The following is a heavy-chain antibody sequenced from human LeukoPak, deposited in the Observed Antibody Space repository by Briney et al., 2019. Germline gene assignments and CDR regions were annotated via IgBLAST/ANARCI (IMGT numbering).Heavy chain of an antibody. CDR2: IWYDGRNK. J-gene: IGHJ3*02. CDR1: GFTFSNHW. V-gene: IGHV3-33*08. D-gene: IGHD3-16*02. Sequence: PGGSLRLSCAPSGFTFSNHWMSWVRQAPGKGLEWVAVIWYDGRNKFYADSLKGRFTISRDNSKNTLYLQMNSLRAEDTAVYYCARVNRGDAFDIWGQGTLVTVSS. CDR3: ARVNRGDAFDI.